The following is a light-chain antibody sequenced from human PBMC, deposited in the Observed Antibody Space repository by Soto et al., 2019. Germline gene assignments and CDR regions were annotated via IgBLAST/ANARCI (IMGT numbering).Light chain of an antibody. V-gene: IGKV3-20*01. CDR1: QSIFSNY. J-gene: IGKJ1*01. Sequence: EVMLTQSPGTLSLSPGERATLSCRASQSIFSNYLAWYQQKSGQAPRLLIYVASNRATGIPDRFSGSGSGTDFTLTISRLEPEDFAVYYCQQYGTSPRTFGQGTKVEFK. CDR3: QQYGTSPRT. CDR2: VAS.